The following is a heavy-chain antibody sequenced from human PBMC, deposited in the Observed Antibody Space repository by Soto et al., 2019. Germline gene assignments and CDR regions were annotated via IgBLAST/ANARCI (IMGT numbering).Heavy chain of an antibody. D-gene: IGHD6-13*01. V-gene: IGHV5-51*01. CDR1: GYSFTSYW. CDR2: IFPGDSDT. Sequence: ESLKISCKGFGYSFTSYWIGWVRQMPVKGLEWMEIIFPGDSDTRYIPSFQGQVTISADKSISTPYLQWSSLKASDTAMYYFVRPLYSSSKGVWVIWGQGTLVTVSS. J-gene: IGHJ4*02. CDR3: VRPLYSSSKGVWVI.